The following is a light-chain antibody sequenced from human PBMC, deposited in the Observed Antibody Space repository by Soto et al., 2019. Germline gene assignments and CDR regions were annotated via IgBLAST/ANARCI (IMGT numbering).Light chain of an antibody. CDR3: SSYGGSNNLI. CDR1: SSDVGDYNY. Sequence: QSALTQPPSASGSPGQSVTISCTGTSSDVGDYNYVSWYQQHPGKAPKLLIFEVTKRPSGVPDRFSGSKSGNTASLTVSGLQADDEADYYCSSYGGSNNLIFGGGTKLTVL. J-gene: IGLJ2*01. V-gene: IGLV2-8*01. CDR2: EVT.